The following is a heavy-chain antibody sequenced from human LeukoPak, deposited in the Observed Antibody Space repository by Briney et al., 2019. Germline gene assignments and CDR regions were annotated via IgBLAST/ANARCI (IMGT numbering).Heavy chain of an antibody. J-gene: IGHJ4*02. V-gene: IGHV3-23*01. D-gene: IGHD3-22*01. CDR1: GFTFSSYA. Sequence: PGGSLRLSCAASGFTFSSYAMSWVRQAPGKGLEWASAISGSGGSTYYADSVKGRFTISRDNSKNTLYLQMNSLRAEDTAVYYCAKDGDSSGYLYYFDYWGQGTLVTVSS. CDR3: AKDGDSSGYLYYFDY. CDR2: ISGSGGST.